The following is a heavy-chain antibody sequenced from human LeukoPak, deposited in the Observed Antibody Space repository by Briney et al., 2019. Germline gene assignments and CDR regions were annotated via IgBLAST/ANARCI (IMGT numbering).Heavy chain of an antibody. CDR1: GFTFSSYT. Sequence: GGSLRLSCGASGFTFSSYTMNWVRQAPGKGLEWVSAISGSGDKTYYADSVKGRFTISRDNSKNTLHLQMNSLRAEDTAVYYCANGFYDTSGYYCDYFDHWGQGTLVTVSS. V-gene: IGHV3-23*01. D-gene: IGHD3-22*01. CDR3: ANGFYDTSGYYCDYFDH. J-gene: IGHJ4*02. CDR2: ISGSGDKT.